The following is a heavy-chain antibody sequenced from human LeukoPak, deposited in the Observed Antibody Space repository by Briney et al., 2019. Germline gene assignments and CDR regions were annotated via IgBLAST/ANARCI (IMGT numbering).Heavy chain of an antibody. CDR3: ARARDGHINNWFDP. D-gene: IGHD5-24*01. CDR2: IYYSGST. Sequence: PSETLSLTCTVSGGSINSYYWSWIRQPPGKGLEWIGYIYYSGSTEYNPSLKSRVTISVDTSKSQFPLKMSSVTAADTAVYYCARARDGHINNWFDPWGQGTLVTVSS. J-gene: IGHJ5*02. V-gene: IGHV4-59*01. CDR1: GGSINSYY.